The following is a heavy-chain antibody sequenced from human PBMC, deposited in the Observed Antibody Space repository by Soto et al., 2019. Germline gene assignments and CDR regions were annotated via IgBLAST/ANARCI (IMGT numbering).Heavy chain of an antibody. CDR2: IYSSGNT. J-gene: IGHJ5*02. CDR3: ARGQRFPDWFDP. CDR1: GGTISGYY. D-gene: IGHD3-3*01. V-gene: IGHV4-4*07. Sequence: SETLSLTCSVSGGTISGYYWTWIRQPAGKGLEWIGRIYSSGNTKYNPSLQSRVTMSLDTSNNQFSLRLTSVTAADTAVYYCARGQRFPDWFDPWGQLXLVTVS.